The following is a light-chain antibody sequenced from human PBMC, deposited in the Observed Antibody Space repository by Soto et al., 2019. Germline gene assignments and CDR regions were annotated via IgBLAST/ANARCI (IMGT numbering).Light chain of an antibody. CDR1: SSDVGGYNY. J-gene: IGLJ3*02. CDR3: RSYAGSYTWV. Sequence: QSVLTQPRSVSGSPGQSVTISCTGTSSDVGGYNYVSWYQHHPGKAPKSMIYDVSKRPSGVPDRFSGSKSGNTASLTISGLQAEDEADCYCRSYAGSYTWVFGGGTKLTVL. V-gene: IGLV2-11*01. CDR2: DVS.